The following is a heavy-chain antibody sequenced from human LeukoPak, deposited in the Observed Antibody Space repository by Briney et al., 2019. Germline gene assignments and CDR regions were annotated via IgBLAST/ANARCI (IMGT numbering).Heavy chain of an antibody. D-gene: IGHD6-13*01. CDR3: ARDQQQLAIDY. Sequence: SQTLSLTCTVSGGSISSGSYYWSWIRQPAGKGLEWIGRIYTSGSTNYNPSLKSRVTISVDTPKNQFSLKLSSVTAADTAVYYCARDQQQLAIDYWGQGTLVNVSS. CDR1: GGSISSGSYY. CDR2: IYTSGST. J-gene: IGHJ4*02. V-gene: IGHV4-61*02.